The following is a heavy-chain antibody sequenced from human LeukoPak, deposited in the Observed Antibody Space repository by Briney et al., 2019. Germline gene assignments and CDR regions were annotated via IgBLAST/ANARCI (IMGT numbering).Heavy chain of an antibody. CDR2: ISSSSSYI. CDR3: ARAGGGDYYDSSGYSYY. J-gene: IGHJ4*02. D-gene: IGHD3-22*01. CDR1: GFTFSSYS. V-gene: IGHV3-21*01. Sequence: KPGGSLRLSCAASGFTFSSYSMNWVRQAPGKGLEWVSSISSSSSYIYYADSVKGRFTISRDNAKNSLYLQMNSLRAEDTAVYYCARAGGGDYYDSSGYSYYWGQGTLVTVSS.